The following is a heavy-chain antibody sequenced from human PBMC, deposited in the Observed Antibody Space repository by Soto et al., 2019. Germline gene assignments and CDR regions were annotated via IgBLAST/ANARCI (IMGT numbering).Heavy chain of an antibody. V-gene: IGHV3-53*01. J-gene: IGHJ3*02. CDR3: PRERRIQLCVYAFDI. CDR1: GFTVSSNY. CDR2: IYSGGST. Sequence: AGSLRLSCAASGFTVSSNYMSWVRQAPGQGLEWVSVIYSGGSTYYAYSVKRRFTISRDNSKNTLHLQMNSLRAEDTSVYYCPRERRIQLCVYAFDIWGQGTMVTVSS. D-gene: IGHD5-18*01.